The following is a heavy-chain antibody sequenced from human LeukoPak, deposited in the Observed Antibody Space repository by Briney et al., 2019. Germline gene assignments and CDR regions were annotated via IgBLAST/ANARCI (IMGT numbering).Heavy chain of an antibody. CDR1: GFTFSSYA. CDR3: AKDRAQWNLLEGIES. Sequence: PGGSLRLSCAASGFTFSSYAMSWVRQAPGKGLEWVSGITSGGTPYYADSVKGRFTISRDNSKETVHLQMNILRAEDTAIYFCAKDRAQWNLLEGIESWGQGTLVTVSS. V-gene: IGHV3-23*01. D-gene: IGHD1-1*01. CDR2: ITSGGTP. J-gene: IGHJ5*01.